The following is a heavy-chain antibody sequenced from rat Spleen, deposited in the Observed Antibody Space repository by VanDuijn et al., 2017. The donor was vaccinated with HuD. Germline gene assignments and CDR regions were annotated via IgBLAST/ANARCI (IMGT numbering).Heavy chain of an antibody. Sequence: EVQLVESGGGLVQPGRSLKLSCVASGFTFNNYWMTWIRQAPGKGLEWVASITNTGGSTYYPDSVKGRFTISRDNAKSTLYLQMNNLRSEDTAMYYCARHGLYNNYGWFAYWGQGTLVTVSS. J-gene: IGHJ3*01. D-gene: IGHD1-10*01. CDR1: GFTFNNYW. CDR3: ARHGLYNNYGWFAY. V-gene: IGHV5-31*01. CDR2: ITNTGGST.